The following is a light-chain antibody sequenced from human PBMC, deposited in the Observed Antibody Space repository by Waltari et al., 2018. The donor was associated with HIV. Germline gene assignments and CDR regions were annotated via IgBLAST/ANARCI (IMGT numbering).Light chain of an antibody. V-gene: IGLV2-11*01. CDR1: SSDVGGYKY. Sequence: QSALTQPRSVSGSPGQSVTIPCTGTSSDVGGYKYVSWYQHHPGKAPKLMIYDVTKRPSGAPDRFSGSKSGNTASLTISGLQAEDEADYYCCSYAGSPYVFGTGTKVTV. J-gene: IGLJ1*01. CDR2: DVT. CDR3: CSYAGSPYV.